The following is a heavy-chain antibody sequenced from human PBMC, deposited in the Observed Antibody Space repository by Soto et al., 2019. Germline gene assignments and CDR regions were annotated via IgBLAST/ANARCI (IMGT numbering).Heavy chain of an antibody. Sequence: PGGSLRLSCAASGFTVSSNSVSWVRQAPGKGLEWVSVFSSDGSTYYADSVEGRFTVSRDPSKNTMSLQMNSLRAEDTALYYCARDNSILEAPFDYWGLCTLVTVSS. CDR2: FSSDGST. CDR1: GFTVSSNS. CDR3: ARDNSILEAPFDY. V-gene: IGHV3-53*01. J-gene: IGHJ4*02. D-gene: IGHD1-1*01.